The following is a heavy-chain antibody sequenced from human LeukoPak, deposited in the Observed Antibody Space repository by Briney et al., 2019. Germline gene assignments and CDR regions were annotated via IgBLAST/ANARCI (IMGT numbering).Heavy chain of an antibody. CDR2: IYYSGST. CDR1: GYSISSGYY. D-gene: IGHD2-21*02. Sequence: SETLSLTCTVSGYSISSGYYWSWIRQPPGKGLEWIGYIYYSGSTNYNPSLKSRVTISVDTSKNQFSLKLSSVTAADTAVYYCARPGGDGRYWYFDLWGRGTLVTVSS. V-gene: IGHV4-61*01. CDR3: ARPGGDGRYWYFDL. J-gene: IGHJ2*01.